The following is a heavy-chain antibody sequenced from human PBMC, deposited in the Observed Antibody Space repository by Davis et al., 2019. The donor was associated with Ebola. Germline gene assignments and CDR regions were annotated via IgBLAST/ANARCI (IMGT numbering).Heavy chain of an antibody. D-gene: IGHD2-15*01. CDR3: ARDIVVVVAATRSRRYYYGMDV. Sequence: MPSETLSLTCTVSGGSISSYYWSWIRQPPGKGLEWIGYIYYSGSTNYNPSLKSRVTISVDTSKNQFSLKLSSVTAADTAVYYCARDIVVVVAATRSRRYYYGMDVWGQGTTVTVSS. CDR1: GGSISSYY. J-gene: IGHJ6*02. V-gene: IGHV4-59*12. CDR2: IYYSGST.